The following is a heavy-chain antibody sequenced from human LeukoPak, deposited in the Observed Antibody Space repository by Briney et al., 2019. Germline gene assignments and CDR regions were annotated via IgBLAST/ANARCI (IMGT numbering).Heavy chain of an antibody. D-gene: IGHD3-22*01. CDR2: INPNSGGT. J-gene: IGHJ4*02. CDR3: ARADSSGSSTAFDY. Sequence: ASVKVSCKASGYTFTSYGISWVRQTPGQGLEWMGWINPNSGGTNYAQKFQGRVTMTRDTSISTAYMELSRLRSDDTAVYYCARADSSGSSTAFDYWGQGTLVTVSS. V-gene: IGHV1-2*02. CDR1: GYTFTSYG.